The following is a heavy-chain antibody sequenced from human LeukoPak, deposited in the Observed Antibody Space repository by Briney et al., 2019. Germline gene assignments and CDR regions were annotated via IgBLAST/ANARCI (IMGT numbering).Heavy chain of an antibody. J-gene: IGHJ2*01. Sequence: PGGTLRLSCAASGFAFSTYGMSWVRQAPGKGLEWVSAISGSAYSTYYADSVKGRFTISRDNAKNTLYLQMNSLRAGDTAVYYCARAAYSSTWYSRYFDLWGRGTLVTVSS. CDR3: ARAAYSSTWYSRYFDL. V-gene: IGHV3-23*01. CDR2: ISGSAYST. CDR1: GFAFSTYG. D-gene: IGHD6-13*01.